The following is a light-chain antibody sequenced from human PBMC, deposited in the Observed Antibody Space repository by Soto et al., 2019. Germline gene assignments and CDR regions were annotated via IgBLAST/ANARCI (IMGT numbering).Light chain of an antibody. V-gene: IGLV2-23*02. J-gene: IGLJ2*01. CDR2: QVI. Sequence: QSALTQPASVSGSPGQSITISCTGTSSDVGSYNLVSWYQQHPGKAPKVIIYQVIKRPSGVSNRFSGSKSGNTASLTISGLQAEDEADYYCCSYAGSTSLVFGGGTKLTVL. CDR1: SSDVGSYNL. CDR3: CSYAGSTSLV.